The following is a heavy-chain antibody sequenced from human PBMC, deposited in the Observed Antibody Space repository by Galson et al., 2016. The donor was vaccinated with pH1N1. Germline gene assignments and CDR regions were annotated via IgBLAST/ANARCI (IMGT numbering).Heavy chain of an antibody. V-gene: IGHV3-48*03. J-gene: IGHJ4*02. CDR1: GFTFDSHE. CDR2: ISSGGNTM. Sequence: SLRLSCAVSGFTFDSHEMNWVRQAPGKGLEWVASISSGGNTMFYADSVKGRFIISRDNAKNSLYLQMNTLRVEDTAVYYCARDLSGFTYGYMSSYFDLWGQGALVIVSP. D-gene: IGHD5-18*01. CDR3: ARDLSGFTYGYMSSYFDL.